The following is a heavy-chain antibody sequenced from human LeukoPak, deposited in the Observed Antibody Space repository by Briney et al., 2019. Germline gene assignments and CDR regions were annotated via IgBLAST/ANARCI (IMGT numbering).Heavy chain of an antibody. J-gene: IGHJ4*02. V-gene: IGHV4-59*01. D-gene: IGHD6-19*01. Sequence: PSETLSLTCTISGGSISAFYWSWIRQSPGKGLEWIGYIHYTGSTNFNPSLKSRLTISVDTSKSQLSLKLSSVTAADTAVYYCAGGGQWLAFDYWGQGALVTVSS. CDR3: AGGGQWLAFDY. CDR1: GGSISAFY. CDR2: IHYTGST.